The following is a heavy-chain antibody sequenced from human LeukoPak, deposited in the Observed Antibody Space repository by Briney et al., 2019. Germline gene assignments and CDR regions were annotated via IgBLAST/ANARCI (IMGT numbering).Heavy chain of an antibody. CDR3: ARVSVVAGTWFFDY. CDR2: IKQDGSEK. CDR1: GFTFRTHW. Sequence: RPGGSLRLSCVASGFTFRTHWMNWVRQAPGKGLEWVATIKQDGSEKYYVDSVKGRLTISRDNAKNSLYLQMNSLRGEDTAVYYCARVSVVAGTWFFDYWGQGTLVTVPS. J-gene: IGHJ4*02. V-gene: IGHV3-7*01. D-gene: IGHD6-19*01.